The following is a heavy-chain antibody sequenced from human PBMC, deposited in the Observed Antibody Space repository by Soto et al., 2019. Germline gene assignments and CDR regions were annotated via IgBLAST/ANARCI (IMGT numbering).Heavy chain of an antibody. CDR3: AREAGGGGDWTTVVY. Sequence: SVKVSCKASGGTFSSYAISWVRQAPGQGLEWMGGIIPIFGTANYAQKFQGRVTITADESTSTAYMELSSLRSEDTAVYYCAREAGGGGDWTTVVYWGQGTLVTVSS. J-gene: IGHJ4*02. CDR2: IIPIFGTA. CDR1: GGTFSSYA. D-gene: IGHD2-21*02. V-gene: IGHV1-69*13.